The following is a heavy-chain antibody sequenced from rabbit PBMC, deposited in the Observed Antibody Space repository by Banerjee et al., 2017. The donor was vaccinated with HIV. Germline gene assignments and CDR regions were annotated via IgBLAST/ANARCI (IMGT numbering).Heavy chain of an antibody. V-gene: IGHV1S45*01. J-gene: IGHJ4*01. D-gene: IGHD4-1*01. CDR2: INTSSGNT. CDR1: GFSFSNKYV. Sequence: QEQLAESGGGPVKPEGSLTLTSKASGFSFSNKYVMCWVRQAPGKGLEWIACINTSSGNTVYASWAKGRFTISSHNAQNTLYLQLNSLTAADTATYFCARDLAGVIGWNFNLWGPGTLVTVS. CDR3: ARDLAGVIGWNFNL.